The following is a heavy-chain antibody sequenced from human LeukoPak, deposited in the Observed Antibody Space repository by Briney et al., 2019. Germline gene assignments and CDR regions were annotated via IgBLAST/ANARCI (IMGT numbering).Heavy chain of an antibody. Sequence: GGSLRLSCAASGFTFSSYEMNWVCQAPGKGLEWVSYISSGSTIYYADSVKGRFTISRDNAKNSLYLQMNSLRAEDTAVYYCARESIAVAGAPFDYWGQGTLVTVSS. CDR1: GFTFSSYE. CDR3: ARESIAVAGAPFDY. V-gene: IGHV3-48*03. J-gene: IGHJ4*02. D-gene: IGHD6-19*01. CDR2: ISSGSTI.